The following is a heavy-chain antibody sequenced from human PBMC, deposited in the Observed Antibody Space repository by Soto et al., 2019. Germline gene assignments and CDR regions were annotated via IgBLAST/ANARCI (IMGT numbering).Heavy chain of an antibody. CDR1: GFADYSVY. D-gene: IGHD2-2*01. CDR3: VRTSSY. J-gene: IGHJ4*02. Sequence: EVQLVASGGGLIQPGVSLSLSCAACGFADYSVYVICVRHARGKGLEWVSVIFGGCTTYYSDSVKGRFTISRDNSKNTVFLQMNSLRAEDTAVYYCVRTSSYWGQGTRVIVSS. CDR2: IFGGCTT. V-gene: IGHV3-53*01.